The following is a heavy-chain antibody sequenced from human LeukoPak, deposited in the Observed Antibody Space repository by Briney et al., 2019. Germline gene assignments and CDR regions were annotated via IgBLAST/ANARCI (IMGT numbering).Heavy chain of an antibody. CDR2: INHSGST. CDR3: ARVCGGDCYSNYYYGMDV. Sequence: SETLSLTCAVYGGPFSGYYWSWIRQPPGKGLEWIGEINHSGSTNYNPSLKSRVTISVDTSKNQFSLKLSSVTAADTAVYYCARVCGGDCYSNYYYGMDVWGQGTTVTVSS. D-gene: IGHD2-21*02. J-gene: IGHJ6*02. V-gene: IGHV4-34*01. CDR1: GGPFSGYY.